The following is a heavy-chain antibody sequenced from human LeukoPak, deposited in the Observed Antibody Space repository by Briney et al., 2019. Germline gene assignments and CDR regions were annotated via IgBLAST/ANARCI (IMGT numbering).Heavy chain of an antibody. CDR2: IIPILGIA. CDR1: GGTFSSYA. D-gene: IGHD5-24*01. Sequence: SVNVSCKASGGTFSSYAISWVRQAPGQGLEWMGRIIPILGIANYAQKFQGRVTITADKSTSTAYMELSSLRSEDTAVYYCARLSRGDGYNNDYWGQGALVTVSS. V-gene: IGHV1-69*04. J-gene: IGHJ4*02. CDR3: ARLSRGDGYNNDY.